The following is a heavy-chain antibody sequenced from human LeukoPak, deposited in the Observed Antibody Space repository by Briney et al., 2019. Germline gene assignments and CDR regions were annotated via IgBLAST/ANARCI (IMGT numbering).Heavy chain of an antibody. D-gene: IGHD2-15*01. J-gene: IGHJ3*02. CDR2: IWCDGTNT. Sequence: GGSLRLSCAASGFTFSSYGMHWVRQAPGKGLEGVAVIWCDGTNTYYADSVKGRFTISRDNSKNTLYLQMNSLRAEDTAVYYCARDFCSGGSCYPDAFDIWGQGTMVTVSS. CDR3: ARDFCSGGSCYPDAFDI. CDR1: GFTFSSYG. V-gene: IGHV3-33*01.